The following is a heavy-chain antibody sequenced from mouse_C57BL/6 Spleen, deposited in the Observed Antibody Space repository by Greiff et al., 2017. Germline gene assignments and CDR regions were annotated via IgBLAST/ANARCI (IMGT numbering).Heavy chain of an antibody. V-gene: IGHV2-9-1*01. Sequence: VKLMESGPGLVAPSQSLSITCTVSGFSFTSYAISWVRQPPGKGLEWLGVIWTGGGTNYNSALKSRLSISKDNSKSQVFLKMNSLQTDDTARYYCARMVYYDYDDGEGYAMDYWGQGTSVTVSS. CDR2: IWTGGGT. CDR1: GFSFTSYA. D-gene: IGHD2-4*01. CDR3: ARMVYYDYDDGEGYAMDY. J-gene: IGHJ4*01.